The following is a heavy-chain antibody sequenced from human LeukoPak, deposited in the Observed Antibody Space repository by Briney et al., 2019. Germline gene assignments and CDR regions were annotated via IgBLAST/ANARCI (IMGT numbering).Heavy chain of an antibody. J-gene: IGHJ5*02. CDR1: GGPFSGYY. V-gene: IGHV4-34*01. CDR2: INHSGST. D-gene: IGHD3-22*01. CDR3: ARTPTYYYDSSGYLHP. Sequence: PSETLSLTCAVYGGPFSGYYWSWIRQPPGKGLEWIGEINHSGSTNYNPSLKSRVTISVDTSKNQFSLKLSSVTAADTAVYYCARTPTYYYDSSGYLHPWGQGTLVTVSS.